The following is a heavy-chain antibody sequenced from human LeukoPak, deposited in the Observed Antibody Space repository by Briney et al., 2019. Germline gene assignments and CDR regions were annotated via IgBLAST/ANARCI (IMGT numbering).Heavy chain of an antibody. V-gene: IGHV1-69*13. J-gene: IGHJ4*02. CDR3: AREGSRYYYGSGSYYFDY. CDR1: GGTFSSYA. D-gene: IGHD3-10*01. Sequence: SVKVSRKASGGTFSSYANSWVRQAPGQGLEWMGGIIPIFGTANYAQKFQGRVTITADESTSTAYMELSSLRSEDTAVYYCAREGSRYYYGSGSYYFDYWGQGTLVTVSS. CDR2: IIPIFGTA.